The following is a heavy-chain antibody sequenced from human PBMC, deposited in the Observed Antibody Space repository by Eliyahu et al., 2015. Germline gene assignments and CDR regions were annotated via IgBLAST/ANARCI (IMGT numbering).Heavy chain of an antibody. CDR1: GYSFANYW. Sequence: ESLRISCKGFGYSFANYWIGWVRQMPGSGLEWMGTIYPGDSDTRYSPSFQGQVTISADKSITTAYLYWSSLKASDTAMYYCARRYDDSEFFQYWGQGTLVTISS. D-gene: IGHD3-16*01. CDR3: ARRYDDSEFFQY. V-gene: IGHV5-51*01. CDR2: IYPGDSDT. J-gene: IGHJ1*01.